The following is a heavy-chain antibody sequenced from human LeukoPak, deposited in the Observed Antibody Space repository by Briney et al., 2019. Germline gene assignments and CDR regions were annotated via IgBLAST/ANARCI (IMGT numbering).Heavy chain of an antibody. CDR1: GGSISSYY. CDR2: IYYSGST. CDR3: ARDRYYDFWRGYSHYGMDV. D-gene: IGHD3-3*01. Sequence: SETLSLTCTVSGGSISSYYWSWIRQPPGKGLEWIGYIYYSGSTNYNPSLKSRVTISVDTSKNQFSLKLSSVTAADTAVYYCARDRYYDFWRGYSHYGMDVWGQGTTVTVSS. J-gene: IGHJ6*02. V-gene: IGHV4-59*01.